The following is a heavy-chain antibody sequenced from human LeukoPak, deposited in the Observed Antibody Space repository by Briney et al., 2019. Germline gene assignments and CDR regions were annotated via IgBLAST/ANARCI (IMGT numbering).Heavy chain of an antibody. D-gene: IGHD2-8*01. V-gene: IGHV3-48*01. CDR3: ARDLNV. CDR1: GFTFSSCS. Sequence: GGSLRLSCAVSGFTFSSCSMNWVRQAPGKGLEWVSYISSSSSTIYYADSVKGRFTISRDNAKNSLYLQMNSLRVEDTAVYFCARDLNVWGQGTLVTVSS. J-gene: IGHJ4*02. CDR2: ISSSSSTI.